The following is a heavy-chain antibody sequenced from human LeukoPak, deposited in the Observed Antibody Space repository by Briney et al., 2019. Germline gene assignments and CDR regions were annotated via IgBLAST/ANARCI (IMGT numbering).Heavy chain of an antibody. J-gene: IGHJ4*02. Sequence: SETLSLTCSVSGGSISTYYWSWIRQAPGKGLEWIAYISDIGSINYNPSLKSRVTISLDTSKNQFSLKLSSVTAADTAVYYCAGHHPRNTVDFWGQGTLVTVSS. V-gene: IGHV4-59*08. CDR3: AGHHPRNTVDF. CDR2: ISDIGSI. CDR1: GGSISTYY. D-gene: IGHD2/OR15-2a*01.